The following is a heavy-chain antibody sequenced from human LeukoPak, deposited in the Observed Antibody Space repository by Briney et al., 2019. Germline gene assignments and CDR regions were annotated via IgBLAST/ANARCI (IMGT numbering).Heavy chain of an antibody. CDR1: GYTFTSYD. Sequence: ASVKVSCKASGYTFTSYDLNWVRQATGQGLEWIGWMNPNSGNTGYAQKFQGRVTLTRSTSIGTAYMELRSLTSEDTAVYYCARDYGGNSGWFDPWGQGTLVTVSS. CDR2: MNPNSGNT. V-gene: IGHV1-8*01. D-gene: IGHD4-23*01. CDR3: ARDYGGNSGWFDP. J-gene: IGHJ5*02.